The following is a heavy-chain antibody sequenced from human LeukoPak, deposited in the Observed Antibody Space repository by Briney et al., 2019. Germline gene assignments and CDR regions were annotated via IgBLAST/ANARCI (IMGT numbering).Heavy chain of an antibody. Sequence: GGSLRLSCAASGFTFSSYSMNWVRQAPGKGLEWVSSISSSSSYIYYADSVKGRFTISRDNAKNSLYLQMNSLRAEDTAVYYCARVSYSSSWTFDYWGQGTLVTVSS. V-gene: IGHV3-21*01. CDR3: ARVSYSSSWTFDY. CDR1: GFTFSSYS. J-gene: IGHJ4*02. CDR2: ISSSSSYI. D-gene: IGHD6-13*01.